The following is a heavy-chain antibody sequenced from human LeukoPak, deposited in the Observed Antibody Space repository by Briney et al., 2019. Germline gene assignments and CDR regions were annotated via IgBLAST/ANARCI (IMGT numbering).Heavy chain of an antibody. D-gene: IGHD2-2*01. V-gene: IGHV3-64*01. CDR3: ARADCSSTSCYLGY. CDR1: GFTFSNYA. Sequence: GGSLRLSCTASGFTFSNYAMHWARQAPGKGVEYVSAISRNGGSTYYANPVKGRFTISRDNSKNTLYLQMGSLRAEDMAVYYCARADCSSTSCYLGYWGQGTLVTVSS. J-gene: IGHJ4*02. CDR2: ISRNGGST.